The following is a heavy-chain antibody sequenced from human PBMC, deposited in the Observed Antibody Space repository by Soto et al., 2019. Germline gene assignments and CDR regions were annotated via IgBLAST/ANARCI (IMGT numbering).Heavy chain of an antibody. CDR2: ITSVGYT. J-gene: IGHJ4*02. Sequence: RLSCATSGFSFRNYAMSCVRQAPGKGLEWVAAITSVGYTYYVDSLKGRFTISRDNSKNTLFLQMNSLRAEDTAVYYCAKDLIDYSNSYFDYWGQGTLVTVYS. CDR3: AKDLIDYSNSYFDY. V-gene: IGHV3-23*01. D-gene: IGHD4-4*01. CDR1: GFSFRNYA.